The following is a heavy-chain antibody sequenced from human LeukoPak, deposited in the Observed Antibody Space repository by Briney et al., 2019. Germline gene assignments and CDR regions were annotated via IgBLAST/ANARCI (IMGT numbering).Heavy chain of an antibody. V-gene: IGHV3-7*01. J-gene: IGHJ4*02. CDR2: IKQDGSEK. Sequence: GGSLRLSCAASGFTFSSYWMSWVRQAPGKGLEWVANIKQDGSEKYYVDSVKGRFTISRDNAKNSLYLRMNSLRAEDTAVYYCARDYGGYRAPYYFDYWGQGTLVTVSS. CDR3: ARDYGGYRAPYYFDY. CDR1: GFTFSSYW. D-gene: IGHD3-16*01.